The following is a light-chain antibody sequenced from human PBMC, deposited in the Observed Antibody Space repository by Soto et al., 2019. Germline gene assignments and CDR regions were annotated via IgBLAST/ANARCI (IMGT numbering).Light chain of an antibody. CDR3: QQYDQLPIT. Sequence: DIQMTQSASSLPASVGDTVTISCQASQDLSKYLNWFQQKPGKAPKLLIYDVFNVETGVPSRFSGRGSGTDFTLIISNLQPEDFATYYCQQYDQLPITFGGGTKVDI. CDR1: QDLSKY. CDR2: DVF. J-gene: IGKJ4*01. V-gene: IGKV1-33*01.